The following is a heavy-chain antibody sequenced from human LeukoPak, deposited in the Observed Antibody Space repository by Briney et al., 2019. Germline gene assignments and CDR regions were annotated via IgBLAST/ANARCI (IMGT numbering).Heavy chain of an antibody. CDR1: GFTFSSNC. J-gene: IGHJ4*02. V-gene: IGHV3-74*01. CDR3: ARQSYYYDSSGYYYDY. D-gene: IGHD3-22*01. Sequence: GVCLRLSCAAPGFTFSSNCMHGVTQAPGKGLVWVSRLNSDGSSITYAEAVEGRFTISRDNARNTLYLQVNSLSAEDTAVYYCARQSYYYDSSGYYYDYWGQGTLVTVSS. CDR2: LNSDGSSI.